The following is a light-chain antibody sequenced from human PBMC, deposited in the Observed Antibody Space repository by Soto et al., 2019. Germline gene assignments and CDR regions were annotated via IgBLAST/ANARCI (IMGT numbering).Light chain of an antibody. CDR2: KAS. J-gene: IGKJ1*01. CDR1: QTISSW. CDR3: QQYNSYSPWT. Sequence: DIQMTQSPSTLSGSVGDRVTITCRASQTISSWLAWYQQKPGKAPKLLIYKASTLKSGVPSRFSGSGSGTEFTLTIRSLQPDDFATYYCQQYNSYSPWTFGQGTTGDIK. V-gene: IGKV1-5*03.